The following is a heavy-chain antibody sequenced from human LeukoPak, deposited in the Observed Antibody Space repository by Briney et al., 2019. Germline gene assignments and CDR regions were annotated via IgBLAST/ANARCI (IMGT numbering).Heavy chain of an antibody. CDR1: GGSFSGYY. CDR3: ARDVGARLPGY. D-gene: IGHD6-6*01. Sequence: SSETLSLTCAVYGGSFSGYYWSWIRQPPGKGLEWIGEIYHSGDTNYNPSLKSRVTISVDKSKNQLSLKLSSVTAADTAVYYCARDVGARLPGYWGQGTLVTVSS. V-gene: IGHV4-34*01. J-gene: IGHJ4*02. CDR2: IYHSGDT.